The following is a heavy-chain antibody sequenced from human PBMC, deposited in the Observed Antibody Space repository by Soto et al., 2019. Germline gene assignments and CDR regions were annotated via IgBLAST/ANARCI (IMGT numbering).Heavy chain of an antibody. Sequence: GASVKVSGKASGGTFSSYAISWVRQAPGQGLEWMGGIIPIFGTANYAQKFQGRVTITADKSTSTAYMELSSLRSEDTAVYYCARSKGDIVVVPAASYGMDVWGQGTTVTVSS. CDR2: IIPIFGTA. D-gene: IGHD2-2*01. CDR3: ARSKGDIVVVPAASYGMDV. J-gene: IGHJ6*02. CDR1: GGTFSSYA. V-gene: IGHV1-69*06.